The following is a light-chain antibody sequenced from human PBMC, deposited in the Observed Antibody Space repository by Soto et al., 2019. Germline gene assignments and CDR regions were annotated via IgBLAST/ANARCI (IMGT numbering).Light chain of an antibody. V-gene: IGKV1-6*01. CDR2: AAS. Sequence: AIQMTQSPSSLSASVGDRVTITCRASQGVKNDLGWYQQRPGKAPKLLIYAASSLQSGVPSRFSGSGSGTDFTLTITSLQPEDFATYYCLQDYTYLLTFGGGTKVEIK. J-gene: IGKJ4*01. CDR1: QGVKND. CDR3: LQDYTYLLT.